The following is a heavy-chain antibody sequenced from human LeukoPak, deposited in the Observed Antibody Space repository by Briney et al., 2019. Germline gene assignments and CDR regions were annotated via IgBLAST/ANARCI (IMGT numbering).Heavy chain of an antibody. CDR1: GCSISSGFY. D-gene: IGHD3-3*01. Sequence: SETLSLTCTVSGCSISSGFYWGWVRQPPGKGLEWIGNIYHSGSTYYNPSLKSRITMSVDTSKNQFSLKLNSVTAADTAVYYCAKDLRSITIFGEVTPANWGQGTLVTVSS. J-gene: IGHJ4*02. CDR2: IYHSGST. CDR3: AKDLRSITIFGEVTPAN. V-gene: IGHV4-38-2*02.